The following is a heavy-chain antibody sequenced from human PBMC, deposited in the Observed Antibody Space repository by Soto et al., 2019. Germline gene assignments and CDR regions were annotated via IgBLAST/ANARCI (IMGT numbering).Heavy chain of an antibody. J-gene: IGHJ6*02. D-gene: IGHD2-8*01. V-gene: IGHV4-61*01. Sequence: SETLSLTCTVSSGSINSGSYYWGWIRQPPGKGLEWIGYIYYSGSTNYNPSLKSRVTISVDTSKNQFSLKLSSVTAADTAVYYCARDIMGTNYYYYGMDVWGQGTTVTVSS. CDR2: IYYSGST. CDR3: ARDIMGTNYYYYGMDV. CDR1: SGSINSGSYY.